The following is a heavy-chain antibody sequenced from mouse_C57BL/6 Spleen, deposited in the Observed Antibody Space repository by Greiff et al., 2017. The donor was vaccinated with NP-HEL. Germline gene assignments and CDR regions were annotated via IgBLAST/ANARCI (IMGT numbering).Heavy chain of an antibody. D-gene: IGHD2-5*01. CDR1: GYTFTDYY. CDR2: IYPGSGNT. J-gene: IGHJ2*01. Sequence: QVQLQQSGAELVRPGASVKLSCQASGYTFTDYYINWVKQRPGQGLAWIARIYPGSGNTYYNEKFKGKATLTAEKSSSTAYMQHSSLTSEDSAVYFCARSGSNYGFDYWGQGTTLTVST. V-gene: IGHV1-76*01. CDR3: ARSGSNYGFDY.